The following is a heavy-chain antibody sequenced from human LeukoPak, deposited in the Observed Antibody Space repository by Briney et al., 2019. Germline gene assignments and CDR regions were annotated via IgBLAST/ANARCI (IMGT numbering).Heavy chain of an antibody. D-gene: IGHD6-19*01. V-gene: IGHV4-39*07. CDR2: IYYSGST. CDR3: ARDRQWLPPGVRFDY. CDR1: GGSISSSIYY. J-gene: IGHJ4*02. Sequence: SETLSLTCTVSGGSISSSIYYWGWIRQPPGKGLEWIGSIYYSGSTYYNPSLKSRVTISVDTSKNQFSLKLSSVTAADTAVYYCARDRQWLPPGVRFDYWGQGTLVTVSS.